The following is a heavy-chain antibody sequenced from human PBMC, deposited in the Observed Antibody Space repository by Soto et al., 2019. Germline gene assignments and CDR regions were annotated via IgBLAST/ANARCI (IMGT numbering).Heavy chain of an antibody. D-gene: IGHD4-17*01. CDR1: GDTISTGGYS. CDR3: GRETYGDYVWYFDP. Sequence: QLQLQESGSRLVKSSETLSLTCAVSGDTISTGGYSWAWIRQPPGKPLVWIGHTYHSGNAYYNPSLKIRVIISVDRSKNQFSLKLSSVTAADSAVYYCGRETYGDYVWYFDPWGQGTLVTVSS. J-gene: IGHJ5*02. CDR2: TYHSGNA. V-gene: IGHV4-30-2*01.